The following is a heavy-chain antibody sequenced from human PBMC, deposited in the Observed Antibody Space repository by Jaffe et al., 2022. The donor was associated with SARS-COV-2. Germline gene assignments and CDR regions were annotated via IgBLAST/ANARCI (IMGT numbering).Heavy chain of an antibody. CDR1: GDSVSSSTYY. J-gene: IGHJ5*02. CDR3: ARHSHVAVAGNTGWFDP. D-gene: IGHD6-19*01. CDR2: FYYSGYS. V-gene: IGHV4-39*01. Sequence: HLQLQESGPGLVKPSETLSLTCTVSGDSVSSSTYYWGWIRQPPGKGLQWIGSFYYSGYSYYNPSLKSRVTISVDTSKNQFSLRLTSVTAAETAVYYCARHSHVAVAGNTGWFDPWGQGTLVTVSS.